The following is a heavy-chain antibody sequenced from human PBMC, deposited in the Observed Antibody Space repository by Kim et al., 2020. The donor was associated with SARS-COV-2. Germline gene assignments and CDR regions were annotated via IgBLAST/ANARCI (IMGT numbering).Heavy chain of an antibody. D-gene: IGHD3-10*01. Sequence: GGSLRLSCTASGFTFGDYAMSWVRQAPGKGLEWVGFIRSKAYGGTTEYAASVKCRFTIARYNSKSIAYLQMNSLKTEDTAVYYCTRGLTLFGSGSYYSYYYYMDVWGKGTTVTVSS. CDR3: TRGLTLFGSGSYYSYYYYMDV. V-gene: IGHV3-49*04. CDR1: GFTFGDYA. J-gene: IGHJ6*03. CDR2: IRSKAYGGTT.